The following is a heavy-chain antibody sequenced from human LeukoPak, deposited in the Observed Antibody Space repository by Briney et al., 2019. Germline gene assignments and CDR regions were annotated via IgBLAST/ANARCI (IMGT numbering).Heavy chain of an antibody. CDR2: IYYSGST. J-gene: IGHJ4*02. CDR3: ARGRRFGESYYFDY. V-gene: IGHV4-59*12. CDR1: GGSISSYY. D-gene: IGHD3-10*01. Sequence: SETLSLTCTVSGGSISSYYWSWIRQPPGKGLEWIGNIYYSGSTNYNPSLKSRVTISVDTSKNQFSLKLSSVTAADTAVYYCARGRRFGESYYFDYWGQGTLVTVSS.